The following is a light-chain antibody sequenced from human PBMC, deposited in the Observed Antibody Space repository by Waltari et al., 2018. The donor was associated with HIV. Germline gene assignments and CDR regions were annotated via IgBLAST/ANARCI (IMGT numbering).Light chain of an antibody. CDR3: SSYGDSLRVL. V-gene: IGLV2-8*01. J-gene: IGLJ3*02. CDR1: SSDIGASDS. CDR2: EVT. Sequence: QSALTQPPSASGSLGQPVTISCTGSSSDIGASDSVSWFQQHPHSAPKLLLYEVTRRPSTVSARFSGSRSGNTAFLTVAGLQPDDEATYFCSSYGDSLRVLFGGGTNVTVL.